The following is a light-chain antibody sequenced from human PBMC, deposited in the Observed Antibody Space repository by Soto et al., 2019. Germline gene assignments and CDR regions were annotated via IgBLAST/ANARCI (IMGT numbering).Light chain of an antibody. Sequence: DIVMTQSPDSLAVSLGERATINCKSSQSVLYSSKNKKYLAWYQQKPGQPPNLLIYWASTRESGVPARFSGGGSGRDFTLTISSLRAEDVAVYYCQQYYSSPFTFGPGTKVEIK. J-gene: IGKJ3*01. CDR2: WAS. CDR1: QSVLYSSKNKKY. CDR3: QQYYSSPFT. V-gene: IGKV4-1*01.